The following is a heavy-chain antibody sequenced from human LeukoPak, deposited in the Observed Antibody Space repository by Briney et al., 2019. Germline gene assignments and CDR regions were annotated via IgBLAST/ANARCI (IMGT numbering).Heavy chain of an antibody. CDR3: AKSSLRGHSLWYFDL. CDR2: ISYDGSNK. V-gene: IGHV3-30*18. J-gene: IGHJ2*01. D-gene: IGHD3-10*01. CDR1: GFTFSSYG. Sequence: GGPLRLSCAASGFTFSSYGMHWVRQAPGKGLEWVAVISYDGSNKYDADSVKGRFTISRDNSKNTLYLQMNKLRVEDTAVYYCAKSSLRGHSLWYFDLWGRGTPVTVSS.